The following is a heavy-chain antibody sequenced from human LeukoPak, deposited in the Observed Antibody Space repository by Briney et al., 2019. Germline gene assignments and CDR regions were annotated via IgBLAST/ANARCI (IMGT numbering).Heavy chain of an antibody. CDR3: AKSNGYGLIDI. V-gene: IGHV4-4*02. Sequence: SETLSLTCAVSGGSISSSNWWSWVRQPPGKRLEWIGEIYHSGSTNYSPSLKSRVTISLDTSRNQFSLKLNSVTAADTAVYYCAKSNGYGLIDIWGQGTMVTVSS. CDR2: IYHSGST. D-gene: IGHD3-22*01. J-gene: IGHJ3*02. CDR1: GGSISSSNW.